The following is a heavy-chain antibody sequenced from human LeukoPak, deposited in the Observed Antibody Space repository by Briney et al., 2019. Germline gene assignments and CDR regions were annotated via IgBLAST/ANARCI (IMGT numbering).Heavy chain of an antibody. Sequence: GESLRLSCSVSGFTFSTYVMHWVRQAPGKGLEYVSAISSNGDNTYYADSVKGRFTISRDNSKNTLYLQMSSLRADDTAVYYWVRGSGYWGQGTLVTVSS. CDR1: GFTFSTYV. J-gene: IGHJ4*02. CDR3: VRGSGY. CDR2: ISSNGDNT. D-gene: IGHD3-10*01. V-gene: IGHV3-64D*06.